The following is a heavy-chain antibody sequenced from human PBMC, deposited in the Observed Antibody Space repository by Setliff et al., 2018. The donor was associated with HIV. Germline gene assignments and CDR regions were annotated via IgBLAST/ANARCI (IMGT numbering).Heavy chain of an antibody. J-gene: IGHJ4*02. CDR1: GFTFSSYW. CDR2: INTDGSST. CDR3: AKGFRPVDTALVSGPTY. D-gene: IGHD5-18*01. V-gene: IGHV3-74*01. Sequence: GGSLRLSCAASGFTFSSYWMHWVRQAPGKGLVWVSRINTDGSSTSYADSVKGRFTISRDNAKNTLYLQMNSLRADDTAIYYCAKGFRPVDTALVSGPTYWGQGIRVTVSS.